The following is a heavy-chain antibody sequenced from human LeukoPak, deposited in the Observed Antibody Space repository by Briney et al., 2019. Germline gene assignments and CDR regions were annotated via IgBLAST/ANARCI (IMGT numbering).Heavy chain of an antibody. CDR3: ARDYGSGIYSFHFDY. CDR1: GFTFSNFS. D-gene: IGHD3-10*01. J-gene: IGHJ4*02. V-gene: IGHV3-30-3*01. Sequence: GGSLRLSCEASGFTFSNFSIHWVRQAPGKGLEWVAVISPDGSNKYYADSVKGRFTISRDNSKNTLYLQMNSLRAEDTAVYYCARDYGSGIYSFHFDYWAREPWSPSPQ. CDR2: ISPDGSNK.